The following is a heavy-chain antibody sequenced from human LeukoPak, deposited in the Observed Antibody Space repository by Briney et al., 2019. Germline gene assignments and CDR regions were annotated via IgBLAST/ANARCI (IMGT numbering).Heavy chain of an antibody. Sequence: SETLSLTCVVSGGSIITNDYWWGWIRQPPGKGLEWIGTIDHAGTTFYNVSLKSRVTISVDTPNNQFSLRLNSVGAADTAVYYCARLNPHSWYALKGFDPWGQGTLVTVSS. CDR2: IDHAGTT. D-gene: IGHD6-13*01. CDR3: ARLNPHSWYALKGFDP. V-gene: IGHV4-39*01. CDR1: GGSIITNDYW. J-gene: IGHJ5*02.